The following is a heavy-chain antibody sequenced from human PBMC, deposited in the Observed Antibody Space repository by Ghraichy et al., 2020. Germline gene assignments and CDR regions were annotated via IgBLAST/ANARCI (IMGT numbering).Heavy chain of an antibody. D-gene: IGHD4-17*01. V-gene: IGHV4-34*01. CDR1: GGSFSGYY. CDR2: INHSAIT. J-gene: IGHJ4*02. CDR3: ARGGDYARD. Sequence: GSLRLTCAVYGGSFSGYYWSWIRQPPGKGLEWIGEINHSAITNYNPSLKSRVTISVDTSMNQFSLKMRSVTAADTAVYYCARGGDYARDWGQGTLVTVSS.